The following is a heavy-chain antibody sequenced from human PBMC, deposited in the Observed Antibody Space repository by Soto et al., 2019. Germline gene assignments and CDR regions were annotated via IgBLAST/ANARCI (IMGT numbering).Heavy chain of an antibody. D-gene: IGHD3-16*02. J-gene: IGHJ4*02. CDR1: GFTFSSDA. CDR2: ISYDGSDK. CDR3: AKALGELSPESYDY. Sequence: QVQLVESGGGVVQPGRSLRLSCAASGFTFSSDAMYWVCQAPGKGLEWVAVISYDGSDKYYADSVKGRFTISRDNSKNTLNLEMNSLRADDTAVYYCAKALGELSPESYDYWGQGTLLTVSS. V-gene: IGHV3-30*18.